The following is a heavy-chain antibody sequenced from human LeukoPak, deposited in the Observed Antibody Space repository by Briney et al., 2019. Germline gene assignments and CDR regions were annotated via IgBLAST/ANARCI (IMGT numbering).Heavy chain of an antibody. J-gene: IGHJ5*02. V-gene: IGHV3-30*02. CDR3: AKDSSGSGYPT. CDR1: GFTLSIYG. D-gene: IGHD3-22*01. CDR2: IRYDGTSQ. Sequence: PGGSLRLSCATSGFTLSIYGMHWVRQAPGKGLEWVAFIRYDGTSQYYADSVKGRFTISRDNSKNTLYLQMNSLRAEDTAVYYCAKDSSGSGYPTWGQGTLVTVSS.